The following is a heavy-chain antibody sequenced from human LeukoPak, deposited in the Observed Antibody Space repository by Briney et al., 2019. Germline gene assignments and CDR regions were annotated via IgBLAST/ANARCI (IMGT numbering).Heavy chain of an antibody. Sequence: GGSLRLSCAASGFTFSSYWMSWVRQAPGKGLEWVANIKQDGSEKYYVDSVKGRFTISRDNSKNTLFLQMNGLRAEDTAVYYCAKDRSCSGSSCNVGSWGQGTMVTVYS. J-gene: IGHJ3*01. CDR1: GFTFSSYW. V-gene: IGHV3-7*05. CDR2: IKQDGSEK. D-gene: IGHD2-2*01. CDR3: AKDRSCSGSSCNVGS.